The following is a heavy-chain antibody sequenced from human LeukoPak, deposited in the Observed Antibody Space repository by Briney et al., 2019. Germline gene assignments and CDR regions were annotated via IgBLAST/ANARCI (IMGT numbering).Heavy chain of an antibody. Sequence: GGSLRLSCAASGFTFSSYAMTWVRQAPGKGLEWVSTITSGSDTYYADSVKGRFSISRDNSKSTLYLQMNSLRAEDTAVYYCAKFRAAAGPRDFDYWGQGTLVTVSP. D-gene: IGHD6-13*01. CDR1: GFTFSSYA. CDR3: AKFRAAAGPRDFDY. CDR2: ITSGSDT. J-gene: IGHJ4*02. V-gene: IGHV3-23*01.